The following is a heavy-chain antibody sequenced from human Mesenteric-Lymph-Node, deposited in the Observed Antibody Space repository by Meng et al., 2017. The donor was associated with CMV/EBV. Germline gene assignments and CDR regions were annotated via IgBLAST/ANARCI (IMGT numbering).Heavy chain of an antibody. CDR3: ARGYCTNGVCNRGYFDY. D-gene: IGHD2-8*01. Sequence: SETLSLTCTVPGGSISTSSYYWGWIRQPPGKGLEWIGSIYYSGSTDYNPSLKTRVTISVDTYNKNHFSLKLSSVTAADTAVYYCARGYCTNGVCNRGYFDYWGQGTLVTVSS. J-gene: IGHJ4*02. V-gene: IGHV4-39*07. CDR2: IYYSGST. CDR1: GGSISTSSYY.